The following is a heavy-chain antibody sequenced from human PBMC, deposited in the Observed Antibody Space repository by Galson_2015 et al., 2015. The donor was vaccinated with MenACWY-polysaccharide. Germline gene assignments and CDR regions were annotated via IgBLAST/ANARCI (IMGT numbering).Heavy chain of an antibody. CDR2: ISPNSGDT. D-gene: IGHD5-18*01. CDR1: GYSFSSYD. J-gene: IGHJ4*02. V-gene: IGHV1-8*01. CDR3: AKTRGGDTASDS. Sequence: SVKVSCKASGYSFSSYDLNWVRQASGQRLEWLGSISPNSGDTTYAEKFQGRITMTSDTAIGTVFMELSSLRSEDTAVYYCAKTRGGDTASDSWGQGTLVTVSS.